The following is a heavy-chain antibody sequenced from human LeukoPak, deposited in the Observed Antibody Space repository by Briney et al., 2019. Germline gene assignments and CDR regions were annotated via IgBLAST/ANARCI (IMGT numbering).Heavy chain of an antibody. D-gene: IGHD2/OR15-2a*01. CDR2: IYYSGNT. CDR3: AREELLSYYYGLDV. J-gene: IGHJ6*02. Sequence: SETLSLTCTVSGGSVSSGSYYWSWIRQPPGKGLEWIGYIYYSGNTNYNPSLKTRVTISVDTSKNQFSLRLSSVTAADTAVYYCAREELLSYYYGLDVWGQGTTLIVSS. V-gene: IGHV4-61*01. CDR1: GGSVSSGSYY.